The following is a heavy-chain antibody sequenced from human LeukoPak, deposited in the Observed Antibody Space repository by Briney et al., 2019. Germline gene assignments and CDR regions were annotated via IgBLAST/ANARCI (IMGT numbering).Heavy chain of an antibody. CDR2: IVPILGTA. J-gene: IGHJ4*02. V-gene: IGHV1-69*04. D-gene: IGHD6-13*01. CDR3: ARVPQGSSWPYYFDY. CDR1: GGTFSTYA. Sequence: VASVKVSCKAPGGTFSTYAISWVRQAPGQGLEWVGRIVPILGTANYAQNFQGRVTITADRSTTTAYMELSSLRSEDTAVYYCARVPQGSSWPYYFDYWGQGTLVTVSS.